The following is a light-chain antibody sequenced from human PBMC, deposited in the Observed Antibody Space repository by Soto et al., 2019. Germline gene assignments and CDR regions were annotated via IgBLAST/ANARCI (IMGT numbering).Light chain of an antibody. V-gene: IGKV3-11*01. J-gene: IGKJ5*01. Sequence: EIVLTQSPATLSLSPGERATLSCRASQSISSYLAWYQQKPGQAPRLLIYDASNRATAIPARFSGSGSGTDFTLTTSSLEPEDFAVYYCQQRNYWPITFGQGTRLEIK. CDR2: DAS. CDR1: QSISSY. CDR3: QQRNYWPIT.